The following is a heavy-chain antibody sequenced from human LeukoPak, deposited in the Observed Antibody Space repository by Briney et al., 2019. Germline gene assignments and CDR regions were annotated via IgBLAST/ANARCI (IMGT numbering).Heavy chain of an antibody. Sequence: GGSLRLSCAASGFTVSSNYMSWVRQAPGKGLEWVSVIYSGGSTYYVDSVKGRFTISRDNSKNTLYLQMNSLRAEDTAVYYCARASIAARLSIYYYYMDVWGKGTTVTVSS. J-gene: IGHJ6*03. V-gene: IGHV3-66*02. CDR1: GFTVSSNY. D-gene: IGHD6-6*01. CDR3: ARASIAARLSIYYYYMDV. CDR2: IYSGGST.